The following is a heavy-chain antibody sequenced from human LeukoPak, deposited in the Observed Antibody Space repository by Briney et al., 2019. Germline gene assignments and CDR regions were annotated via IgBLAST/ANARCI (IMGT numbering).Heavy chain of an antibody. CDR3: ARDGSRWSGYNNWFDP. CDR2: ISSSSSYI. J-gene: IGHJ5*02. V-gene: IGHV3-21*01. CDR1: GFTFSSYS. D-gene: IGHD3-3*01. Sequence: GGSLRLSCAASGFTFSSYSMNWVRQAPGKGLEWVSSISSSSSYIYYADSVKGRFTISRDNAKNSLYLQMNSLRAEDTAVYYCARDGSRWSGYNNWFDPWGQGTLVTVPS.